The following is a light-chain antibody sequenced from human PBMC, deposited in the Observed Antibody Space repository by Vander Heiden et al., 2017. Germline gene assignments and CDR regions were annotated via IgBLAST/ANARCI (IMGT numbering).Light chain of an antibody. CDR1: QSISRY. CDR2: AAS. J-gene: IGKJ1*01. V-gene: IGKV1-39*01. CDR3: QQTYRTPWT. Sequence: DLQMNQSPSSLSASVGDRVTITCRASQSISRYLIWYQQRPRKAPKLLIYAASTLQSGVPSRFSGSGSGTDFTLTISSLQPEDFATYYCQQTYRTPWTFGQGTNVEIK.